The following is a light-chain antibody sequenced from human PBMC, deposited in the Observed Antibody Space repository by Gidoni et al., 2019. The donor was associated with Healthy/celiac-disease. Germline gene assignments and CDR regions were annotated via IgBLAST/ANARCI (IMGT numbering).Light chain of an antibody. V-gene: IGKV3-20*01. CDR1: QSVSSSY. CDR3: QQYGSSPRT. CDR2: GAS. Sequence: EIVLTQSPGTLSLSPGERATLSCMASQSVSSSYLAWYQQKHGQAPRLLIYGASSRATGIPDRFSGSGSGTDFTLTISRLEPEDFAVYYCQQYGSSPRTFGQGTKVEIK. J-gene: IGKJ1*01.